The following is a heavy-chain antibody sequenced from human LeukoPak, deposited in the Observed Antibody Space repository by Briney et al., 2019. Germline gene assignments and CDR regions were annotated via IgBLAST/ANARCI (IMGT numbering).Heavy chain of an antibody. CDR3: ARGRNTMIVAYDAFDI. V-gene: IGHV4-59*01. CDR2: IYYSGST. Sequence: SETLSLTCTVSGGSISSYYWSWIRQPPGKGMEWIGYIYYSGSTNYNPSLKSRVTISVDTSKNQFSLKLSSVTAADTAVYYCARGRNTMIVAYDAFDIWGQGTMVTVSS. CDR1: GGSISSYY. D-gene: IGHD3-22*01. J-gene: IGHJ3*02.